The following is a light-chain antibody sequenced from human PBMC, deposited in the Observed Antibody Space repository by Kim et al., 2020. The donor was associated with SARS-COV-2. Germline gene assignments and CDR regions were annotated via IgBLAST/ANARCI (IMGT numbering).Light chain of an antibody. J-gene: IGKJ4*01. CDR1: QSVSSN. V-gene: IGKV3-15*01. Sequence: EIVMTQSPAPLSVSPGERATLSCRASQSVSSNLAWYQQKPGQAPRLLIYGASTRATGIPARFSGSGSGTEFTLTISSLQSEDFAVYYCQQYNNWPPPLTFGGGTKVDIK. CDR3: QQYNNWPPPLT. CDR2: GAS.